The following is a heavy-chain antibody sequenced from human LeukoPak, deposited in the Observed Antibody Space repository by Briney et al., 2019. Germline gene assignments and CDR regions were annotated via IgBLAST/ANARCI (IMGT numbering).Heavy chain of an antibody. V-gene: IGHV1-18*01. Sequence: ASVKVSCKASGGTFSSYAISWVRQAPGQGLEWMGWISAYNGNTNYAQRLQGRVTMTTDTSTSTAYMELRSLRSDDTAVYYCARENDAFDIWGQGTMVTVSS. CDR1: GGTFSSYA. CDR2: ISAYNGNT. CDR3: ARENDAFDI. J-gene: IGHJ3*02.